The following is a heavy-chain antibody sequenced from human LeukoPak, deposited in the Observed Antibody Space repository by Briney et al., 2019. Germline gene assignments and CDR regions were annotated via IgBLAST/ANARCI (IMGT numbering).Heavy chain of an antibody. CDR3: AKDRRYYGSGSFYTYFDY. D-gene: IGHD3-10*01. J-gene: IGHJ4*02. V-gene: IGHV3-23*01. CDR2: ISGSGGST. CDR1: GFTFNSYA. Sequence: AGSLRLSCAASGFTFNSYAMSWVRQAPGKGLEWVSLISGSGGSTYNADSVKGRFTISRDNSQNSLYLQMNSLRADDTAVYYCAKDRRYYGSGSFYTYFDYWGQGTLVTVSS.